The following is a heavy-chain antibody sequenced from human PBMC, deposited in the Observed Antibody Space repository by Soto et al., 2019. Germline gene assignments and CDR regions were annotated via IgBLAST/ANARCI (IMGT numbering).Heavy chain of an antibody. J-gene: IGHJ5*02. Sequence: QVQLQESGPRLVQPSQTLSLTCTVSGGPIRRRGYYWSWIRQHPGQGLEWIGFVYYSGITDYNPSLKSRVTISADTSKNQFSLNLRSVPAADTAVYYCASSGAREGDWFDPWGQGTLVTVSS. CDR2: VYYSGIT. CDR1: GGPIRRRGYY. D-gene: IGHD3-16*01. CDR3: ASSGAREGDWFDP. V-gene: IGHV4-31*03.